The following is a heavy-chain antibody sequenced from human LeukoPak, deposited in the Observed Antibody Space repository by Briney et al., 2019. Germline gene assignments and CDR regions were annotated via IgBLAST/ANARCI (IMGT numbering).Heavy chain of an antibody. J-gene: IGHJ4*02. CDR2: ISYNSANK. CDR1: GFTFGSFT. Sequence: PGGSLRLSCTTSGFTFGSFTVSWVRQAPGKGLEWVSSISYNSANKWHADSVKGRFTISRDNSKNTLYLQMHSLRADDTALYYCTKRRPSGSVTVDEYWGQGALVTVSS. CDR3: TKRRPSGSVTVDEY. V-gene: IGHV3-23*01. D-gene: IGHD2-21*02.